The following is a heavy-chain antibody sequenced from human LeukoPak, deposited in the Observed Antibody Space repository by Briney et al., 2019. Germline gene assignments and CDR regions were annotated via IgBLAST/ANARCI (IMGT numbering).Heavy chain of an antibody. CDR3: AKGPDYGVTWYFDY. CDR2: ISSSGSTI. D-gene: IGHD4-17*01. Sequence: GGSLRLSCAASGFTFSDYYMSWIRQAPGKGLEWVSYISSSGSTIYYADSVKGRFTISRDNAKNSLYLQMNSLRAEDTAVYYCAKGPDYGVTWYFDYWGQGTLVTVSS. CDR1: GFTFSDYY. J-gene: IGHJ4*02. V-gene: IGHV3-11*01.